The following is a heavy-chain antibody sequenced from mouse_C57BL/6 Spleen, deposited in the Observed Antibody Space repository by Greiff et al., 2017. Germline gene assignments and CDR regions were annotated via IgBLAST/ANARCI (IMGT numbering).Heavy chain of an antibody. D-gene: IGHD2-3*01. J-gene: IGHJ3*01. CDR3: ARKLYDGYYLAY. Sequence: EVMLVASGPELVKPGASVKISCKASGYSFTGYYMNWVKQSPEKSLEWIGEINPSTGGTTYNQKFKAKATLTVDKSSSTAYMQLKSLTSEDSAVYYCARKLYDGYYLAYWGQGTLVTVSA. CDR2: INPSTGGT. CDR1: GYSFTGYY. V-gene: IGHV1-42*01.